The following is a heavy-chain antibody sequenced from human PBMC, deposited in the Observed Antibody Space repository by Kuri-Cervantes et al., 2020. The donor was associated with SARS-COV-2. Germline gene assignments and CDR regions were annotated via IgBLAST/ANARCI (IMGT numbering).Heavy chain of an antibody. Sequence: SQTLSLPCAVYGGSFRGYYWSWIRQSPGKGLEWIGEINHSGSTNYNPPLKSRVTISLETSKNQFSLNLSSVTAADTAVYYCARGEWDVVLDWGQGTLVTVSS. CDR2: INHSGST. D-gene: IGHD1-26*01. CDR3: ARGEWDVVLD. J-gene: IGHJ4*02. CDR1: GGSFRGYY. V-gene: IGHV4-34*01.